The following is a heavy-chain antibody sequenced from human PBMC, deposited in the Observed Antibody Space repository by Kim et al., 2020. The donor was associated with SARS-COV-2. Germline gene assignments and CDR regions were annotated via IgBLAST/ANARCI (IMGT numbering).Heavy chain of an antibody. Sequence: SETLSRTCIVSGGSISGSFWSWVRQSPGKGLEWIGYIYYSGSTNYTSYNPSLKSRVTMSIDTSEQQFSLKVNSVTAADTAVYYCARRACSGAACHQDFWG. D-gene: IGHD2-15*01. CDR3: ARRACSGAACHQDF. V-gene: IGHV4-59*08. CDR2: IYYSGST. CDR1: GGSISGSF. J-gene: IGHJ6*01.